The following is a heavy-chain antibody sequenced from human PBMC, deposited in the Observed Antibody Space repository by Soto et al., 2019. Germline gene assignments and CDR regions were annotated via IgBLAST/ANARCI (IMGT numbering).Heavy chain of an antibody. V-gene: IGHV3-23*01. CDR2: ISGSGGST. Sequence: GGSLRLSCAASGFTFSSYAMSWVRQAPGKGLEWVSAISGSGGSTYYADSVKGRFTISRDNSKNTLYLQMNSLRAEDTAVYYCAKYAPYCCGGSCYLAIDYWGQGTLVTVSS. J-gene: IGHJ4*02. CDR1: GFTFSSYA. D-gene: IGHD2-15*01. CDR3: AKYAPYCCGGSCYLAIDY.